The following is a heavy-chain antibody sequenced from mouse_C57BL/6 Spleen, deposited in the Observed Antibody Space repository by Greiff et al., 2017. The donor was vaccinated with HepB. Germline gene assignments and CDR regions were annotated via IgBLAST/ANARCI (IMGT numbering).Heavy chain of an antibody. CDR1: GYSITSGYD. CDR2: ISYSGST. J-gene: IGHJ1*03. Sequence: EVQLQESGPGMVKPSQSLSLTCTVTGYSITSGYDWHWIRHFPGNKLEWMGYISYSGSTNYNPSLKSRISITHDTSKNHFFLKLNSVTTEDTATYYCARAGTSWYFDVWGTGTTVTVSS. V-gene: IGHV3-1*01. CDR3: ARAGTSWYFDV. D-gene: IGHD4-1*01.